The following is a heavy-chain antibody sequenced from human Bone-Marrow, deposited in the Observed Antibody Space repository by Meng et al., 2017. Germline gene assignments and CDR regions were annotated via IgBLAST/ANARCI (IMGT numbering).Heavy chain of an antibody. J-gene: IGHJ4*02. CDR1: GGSISSYY. D-gene: IGHD5-18*01. V-gene: IGHV4-59*01. Sequence: SETLSLTCTVSGGSISSYYWSWIRQPPGKGLEWIGYIYYSGSTNYNPSLKSRVTISVDTSKNKFSLKLSSVTAADTAVYYCASSVDTAMVMDINFDYWGQGTLVTVSS. CDR2: IYYSGST. CDR3: ASSVDTAMVMDINFDY.